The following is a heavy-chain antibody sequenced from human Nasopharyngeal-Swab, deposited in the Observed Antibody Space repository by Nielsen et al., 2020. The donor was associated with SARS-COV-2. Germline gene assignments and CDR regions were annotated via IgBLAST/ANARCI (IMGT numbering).Heavy chain of an antibody. V-gene: IGHV3-64*02. CDR2: IGSNEAET. Sequence: GESLKISCAASGFTFGSYSMHWVRQAPGKGLEYVSAIGSNEAETYYADSVKGRFTISRDNSKNILYLQMGTLRPEDTAVYYCARDYYDNYDSDFWGQGTLVTVSS. D-gene: IGHD3-22*01. CDR3: ARDYYDNYDSDF. CDR1: GFTFGSYS. J-gene: IGHJ4*02.